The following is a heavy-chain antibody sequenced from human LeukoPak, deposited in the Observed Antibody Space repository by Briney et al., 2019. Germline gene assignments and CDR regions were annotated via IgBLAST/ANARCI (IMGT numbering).Heavy chain of an antibody. CDR2: IYYSGST. CDR3: ARGFYSDTFDY. D-gene: IGHD5-18*01. CDR1: GGSIGSYY. Sequence: SETLSLTCTVSGGSIGSYYWSWIRQPPGKGLEWIGYIYYSGSTNYNPSLKSRVTISVDTSKNQFSLKLSSVTAADTAVYYCARGFYSDTFDYWGQGTLVTVSS. J-gene: IGHJ4*02. V-gene: IGHV4-59*01.